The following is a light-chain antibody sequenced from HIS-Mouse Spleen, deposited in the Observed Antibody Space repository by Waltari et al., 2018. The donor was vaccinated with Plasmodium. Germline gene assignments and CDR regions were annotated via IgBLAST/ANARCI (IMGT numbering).Light chain of an antibody. CDR1: KLGDKY. J-gene: IGLJ2*01. V-gene: IGLV3-1*01. CDR3: QAWDSSTVG. CDR2: QDS. Sequence: SYELTQPPSVSVSPGQTASITCSGDKLGDKYACWYQQKPGQSPVLVIYQDSKRPSGTPERFSGSNSGNTATLTISGTQAMDEADYYCQAWDSSTVGFGGGTKLTVL.